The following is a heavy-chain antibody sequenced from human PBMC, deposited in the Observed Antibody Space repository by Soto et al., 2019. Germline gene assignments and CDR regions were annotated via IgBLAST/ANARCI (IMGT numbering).Heavy chain of an antibody. D-gene: IGHD6-19*01. CDR1: GFIFRDYA. J-gene: IGHJ4*02. Sequence: VQLLESGGGLVQPGGSLRLSCAASGFIFRDYAMNWVRQAPGKGLEWVSDISSSGDSARYADSVKGRFTISRDNSKDTLYLHMNSLRVDDTAVYYCGKERRGSGWSVCDFWGQGDLVTVSS. CDR3: GKERRGSGWSVCDF. CDR2: ISSSGDSA. V-gene: IGHV3-23*01.